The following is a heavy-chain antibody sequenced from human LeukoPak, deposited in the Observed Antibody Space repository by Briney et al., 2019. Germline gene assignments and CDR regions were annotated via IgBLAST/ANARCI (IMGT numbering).Heavy chain of an antibody. CDR3: AKDLRYGSGSYCFDY. CDR1: GFTFDDYA. Sequence: PGRSLRLSCAASGFTFDDYAMHWVRQAPGKGLEWVSGISWNSGSIGYADSVKGRFTISRDNAKNSLYLQMNSLRAEDTALNYCAKDLRYGSGSYCFDYWGQGTLVTVSS. V-gene: IGHV3-9*01. J-gene: IGHJ4*02. CDR2: ISWNSGSI. D-gene: IGHD3-10*01.